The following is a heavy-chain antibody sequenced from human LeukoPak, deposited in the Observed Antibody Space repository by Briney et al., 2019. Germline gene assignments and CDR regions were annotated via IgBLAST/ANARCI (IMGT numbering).Heavy chain of an antibody. Sequence: SETLSLTCTVSGGSISSYYWSWIRQPPGRGLEWVGYIYYSGSTNYNPSLKSRVTISVDTSKNHFSLKQSSVTAADTAVYYCARGRYCSGGSCYPFDYWGQGTLVTVSS. D-gene: IGHD2-15*01. J-gene: IGHJ4*02. V-gene: IGHV4-59*01. CDR3: ARGRYCSGGSCYPFDY. CDR2: IYYSGST. CDR1: GGSISSYY.